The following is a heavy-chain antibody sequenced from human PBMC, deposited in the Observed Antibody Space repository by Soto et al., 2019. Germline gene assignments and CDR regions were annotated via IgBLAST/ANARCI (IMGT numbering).Heavy chain of an antibody. J-gene: IGHJ4*02. V-gene: IGHV3-30*18. D-gene: IGHD4-17*01. Sequence: QVQLVESGGGVVQPGRSLRLSCAASGFTFSTYGMHWVHQAPGKGLEWVAVISYDGNNKYYADSVKGRFTIARDNSTNTLFLQMDSLRAEDTAVYYCAKDHLPSTVTTPGYWGQGTLVTVSS. CDR3: AKDHLPSTVTTPGY. CDR1: GFTFSTYG. CDR2: ISYDGNNK.